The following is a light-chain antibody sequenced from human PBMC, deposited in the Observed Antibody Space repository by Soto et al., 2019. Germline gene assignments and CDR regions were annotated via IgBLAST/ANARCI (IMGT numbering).Light chain of an antibody. CDR2: EVS. CDR1: SSDVGGYNY. CDR3: SSYAGSNILYV. V-gene: IGLV2-8*01. J-gene: IGLJ1*01. Sequence: QSVLTQPPSASGSPGQSVTISCTGTSSDVGGYNYVSWYQQHPGKAPKLMIYEVSKRPSGVPDRFSGSKSGNTASLTVSGLQAEDEADYYCSSYAGSNILYVFGTGTNVTVL.